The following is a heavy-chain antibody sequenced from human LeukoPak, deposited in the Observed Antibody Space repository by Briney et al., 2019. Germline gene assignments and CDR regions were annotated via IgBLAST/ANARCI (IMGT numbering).Heavy chain of an antibody. CDR1: GYTFTSYY. D-gene: IGHD2-21*02. J-gene: IGHJ6*02. V-gene: IGHV1-46*01. CDR2: ITPSGGST. Sequence: EASVTVSCTASGYTFTSYYMHWVRQAPAQGLEWMGIITPSGGSTSYAQKFQGRVTMTRDTSTSTVYMELSSLRSEDTAVYYCAREEVVTESFVYYGMDVWGQGTTVTVSS. CDR3: AREEVVTESFVYYGMDV.